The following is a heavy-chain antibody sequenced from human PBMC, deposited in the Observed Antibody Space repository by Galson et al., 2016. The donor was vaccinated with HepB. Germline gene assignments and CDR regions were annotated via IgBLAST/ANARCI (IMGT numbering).Heavy chain of an antibody. V-gene: IGHV1-18*04. CDR1: GYSFTAYG. D-gene: IGHD3-22*01. J-gene: IGHJ4*02. Sequence: SVKVSCKASGYSFTAYGITWVRQAPGQGLEWMGWISTYNGNTMYALRLQGRVTMTTDTSTTTVYMELRRLRSDATAVYYCARVPLPYYYDSSGPFDSWGQGTLVTVSS. CDR3: ARVPLPYYYDSSGPFDS. CDR2: ISTYNGNT.